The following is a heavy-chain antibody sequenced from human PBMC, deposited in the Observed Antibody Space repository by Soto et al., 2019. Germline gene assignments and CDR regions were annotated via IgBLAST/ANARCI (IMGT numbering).Heavy chain of an antibody. D-gene: IGHD3-3*01. J-gene: IGHJ5*02. CDR3: ARGQRFSDWFDP. Sequence: PSETLSLTCTVTGGAISGYYWTWIRQSDGEGLEWIGRIYSSGSTNYNPSLKSRVTISLDTSMNYFSLRLNSVTAADTAVYYCARGQRFSDWFDPWGQGTLVTVSS. V-gene: IGHV4-4*07. CDR2: IYSSGST. CDR1: GGAISGYY.